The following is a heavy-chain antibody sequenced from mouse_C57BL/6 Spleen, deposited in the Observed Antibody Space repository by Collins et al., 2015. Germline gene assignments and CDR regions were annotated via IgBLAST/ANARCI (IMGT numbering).Heavy chain of an antibody. V-gene: IGHV1-26*01. Sequence: EVQLQQSGPELVKPGASVKISCKASGYTFTDYYMNWVKQSHGKSLEWIGDINPNNGGTSYNQKFKGKATLTVDKSSSTAYMELRSLTSEDSAVYYCAREDYYGSRRAWFAYWGQGTLVTVSA. D-gene: IGHD1-1*01. CDR3: AREDYYGSRRAWFAY. CDR1: GYTFTDYY. CDR2: INPNNGGT. J-gene: IGHJ3*01.